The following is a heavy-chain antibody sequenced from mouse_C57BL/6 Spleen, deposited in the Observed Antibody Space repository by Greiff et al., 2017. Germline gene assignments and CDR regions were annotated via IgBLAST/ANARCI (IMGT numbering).Heavy chain of an antibody. Sequence: EVKLVESGGGLVKPGGSLKLSCAASGFTFSDYGMHWVRQAPEKGLEWVAYISSGSSTIYYADTVKGRFTISRDNAKKPLFLQMTSLRSEDTAMYYCARDYYGSSGYWGQGTTLTVSS. CDR3: ARDYYGSSGY. D-gene: IGHD1-1*01. V-gene: IGHV5-17*01. CDR1: GFTFSDYG. J-gene: IGHJ2*01. CDR2: ISSGSSTI.